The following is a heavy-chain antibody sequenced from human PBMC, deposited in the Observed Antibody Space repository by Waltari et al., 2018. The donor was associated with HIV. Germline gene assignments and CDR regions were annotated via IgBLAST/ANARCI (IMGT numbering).Heavy chain of an antibody. CDR3: ARGARGYSGRRAYYYMDV. CDR2: ISHSSGT. CDR1: GGSFSDHY. J-gene: IGHJ6*03. Sequence: QVQLQQWGAGLLKPSETLSLTCAVYGGSFSDHYWTWIRQPPGKGLEWIGEISHSSGTSYNPSLTSRVTISVDTSKNQFSLKLSSVTAADTAVYYCARGARGYSGRRAYYYMDVWGKGTTVTVS. D-gene: IGHD5-12*01. V-gene: IGHV4-34*01.